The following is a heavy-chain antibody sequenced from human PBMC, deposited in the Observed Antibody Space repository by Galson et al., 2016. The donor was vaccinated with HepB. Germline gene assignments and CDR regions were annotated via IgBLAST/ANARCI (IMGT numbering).Heavy chain of an antibody. CDR2: IFHRGTT. CDR3: AKTPYGMDV. V-gene: IGHV4-38-2*01. J-gene: IGHJ6*02. Sequence: LSLTCAVSGYSISSGSYWGWVRQPPGKGLEWIGNIFHRGTTYYNPSLRGRVTISLDTSKNQFSLNLISVTAADTAVYYCAKTPYGMDVWSQGTTVTVSS. CDR1: GYSISSGSY.